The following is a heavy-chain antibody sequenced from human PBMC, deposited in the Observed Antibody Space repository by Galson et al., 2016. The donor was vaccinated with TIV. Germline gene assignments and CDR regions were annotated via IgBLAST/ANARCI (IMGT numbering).Heavy chain of an antibody. V-gene: IGHV1-69*13. D-gene: IGHD2-21*02. CDR1: GYIFINYY. CDR2: FIPLFGTA. J-gene: IGHJ6*02. Sequence: SVKVSCKASGYIFINYYIHWVRQAPGQGLEWVGGFIPLFGTANYAQKFQGRVTITADESTSTLYMEVSSLRSEDTTVYFCAGSRHNLRGDPYYYIMDVWGQGTTVSVSS. CDR3: AGSRHNLRGDPYYYIMDV.